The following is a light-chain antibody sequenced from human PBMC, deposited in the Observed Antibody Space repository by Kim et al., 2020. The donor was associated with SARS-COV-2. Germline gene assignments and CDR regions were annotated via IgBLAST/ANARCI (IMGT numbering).Light chain of an antibody. V-gene: IGKV3-11*01. Sequence: SLSPGERANLSCRASRSVSSYLAWYQQKPGQAPRLLIYDASNRATGIPARFSGSGSGTDFTLTISSLEPEDFAVYYCQQRSNWLTFGGGTKVDIK. J-gene: IGKJ4*01. CDR1: RSVSSY. CDR3: QQRSNWLT. CDR2: DAS.